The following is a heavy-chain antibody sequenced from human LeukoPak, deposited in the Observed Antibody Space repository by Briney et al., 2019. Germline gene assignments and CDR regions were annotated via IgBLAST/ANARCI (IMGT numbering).Heavy chain of an antibody. D-gene: IGHD3-10*01. CDR2: INPSGGST. J-gene: IGHJ4*02. CDR1: GYGFTIYA. V-gene: IGHV1-46*01. Sequence: ASVTVSLTASGYGFTIYAMHWVRQAPGQGLERMGIINPSGGSTSYAQKFQGRVTMTRDTSTSTVYMELSSLRSEDTAVYYCARDGGSGEEGDFDYWGQGTLVTVSS. CDR3: ARDGGSGEEGDFDY.